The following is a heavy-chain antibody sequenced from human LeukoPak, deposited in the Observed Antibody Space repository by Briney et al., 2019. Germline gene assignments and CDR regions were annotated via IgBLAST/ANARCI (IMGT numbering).Heavy chain of an antibody. CDR3: ARADYYDSMLFDY. V-gene: IGHV3-11*04. CDR1: GFTFSDYY. CDR2: ISSSGSTI. J-gene: IGHJ4*02. Sequence: PGRSLRLSCAASGFTFSDYYMSWIRQAPGKGLEWVSYISSSGSTIYYADSVKGRFTISRDNAKNSLYLQMNSLRAEDTAVYYCARADYYDSMLFDYWGQGTLVTVSS. D-gene: IGHD3-22*01.